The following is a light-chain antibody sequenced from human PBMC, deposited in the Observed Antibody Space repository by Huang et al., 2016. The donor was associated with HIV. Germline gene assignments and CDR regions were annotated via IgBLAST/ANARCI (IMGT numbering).Light chain of an antibody. J-gene: IGKJ3*01. V-gene: IGKV2-28*01. Sequence: DIVMTQFPLYLPVTPGEPASISCRASQSLLHSNGYKYLDWYLQKPGQSPQLLIDLGSNRASGVPDRFSGSGSDAEFTLTISSVEAEDVGVYYCMQTLQTPFFSFGPGTIVDI. CDR1: QSLLHSNGYKY. CDR2: LGS. CDR3: MQTLQTPFFS.